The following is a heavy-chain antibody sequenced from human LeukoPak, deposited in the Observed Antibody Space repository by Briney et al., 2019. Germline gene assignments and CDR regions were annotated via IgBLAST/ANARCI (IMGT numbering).Heavy chain of an antibody. D-gene: IGHD4-17*01. CDR3: ARDNSGDYVRIGGPPDY. Sequence: QPGGSLRLSCAASGFTFSSYAMSWVRQAPGKGLEWVSAISGSGGSTYYADSVKGRFTISRDNSKNSLYLQMNSLRAEDTAVYYCARDNSGDYVRIGGPPDYWGQGTLVTVSS. J-gene: IGHJ4*02. CDR1: GFTFSSYA. V-gene: IGHV3-23*01. CDR2: ISGSGGST.